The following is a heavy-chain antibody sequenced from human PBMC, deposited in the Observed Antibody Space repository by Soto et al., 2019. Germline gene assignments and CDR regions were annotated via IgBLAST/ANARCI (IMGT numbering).Heavy chain of an antibody. V-gene: IGHV4-59*01. CDR2: IYYSGST. Sequence: PSETVSLTCTVSGGSISSYYWSWIRQPPGKGLEWIGYIYYSGSTNYNPSLKSRVTISVDTSKNQFSLKLSSVTAADTAVYYCARANNGDSFDYWGQGTLVTVS. J-gene: IGHJ4*02. CDR3: ARANNGDSFDY. D-gene: IGHD4-17*01. CDR1: GGSISSYY.